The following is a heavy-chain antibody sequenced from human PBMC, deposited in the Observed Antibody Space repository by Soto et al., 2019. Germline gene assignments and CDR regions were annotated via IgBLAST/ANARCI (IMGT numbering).Heavy chain of an antibody. Sequence: SXKVSYKASGYTXNGYGIRLVRQAPGQGLEWMGWIIAYNCNTNYAQKLQGRVTLNTDTSTSTAYMELRSMTSDDTAVYHRARPGDYCSSTSCPSNYYYYYGMDVWGQGTTVTVSS. D-gene: IGHD2-2*01. CDR1: GYTXNGYG. CDR2: IIAYNCNT. CDR3: ARPGDYCSSTSCPSNYYYYYGMDV. V-gene: IGHV1-18*01. J-gene: IGHJ6*02.